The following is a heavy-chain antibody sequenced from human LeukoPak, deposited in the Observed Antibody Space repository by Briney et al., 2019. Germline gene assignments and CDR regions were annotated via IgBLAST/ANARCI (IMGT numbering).Heavy chain of an antibody. J-gene: IGHJ5*02. V-gene: IGHV4-59*01. D-gene: IGHD2-21*02. CDR2: IYYSGST. CDR1: GGSISSSY. CDR3: ARLVVVTHTGRNWFDP. Sequence: SETLSLTCTVSGGSISSSYWSWIRQPPGKGLEYIGYIYYSGSTNYNPSLKSRVTISLDKFKNQFSLKLSSVTAADTAAYYCARLVVVTHTGRNWFDPWGQGTLVTVSS.